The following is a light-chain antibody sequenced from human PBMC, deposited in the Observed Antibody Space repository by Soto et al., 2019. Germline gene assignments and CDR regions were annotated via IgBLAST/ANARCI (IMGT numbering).Light chain of an antibody. CDR3: QQYTGSLTWT. CDR1: QSVKSSY. CDR2: GAS. Sequence: EIVLTQSPGTLSLSPGERATLPCRASQSVKSSYLAWYQHKPGQAPRLLIYGASTRATGIPDRFSGSGSGTDFTLTISRLEPEDFAVYYCQQYTGSLTWTFGQGTKVDIK. V-gene: IGKV3-20*01. J-gene: IGKJ1*01.